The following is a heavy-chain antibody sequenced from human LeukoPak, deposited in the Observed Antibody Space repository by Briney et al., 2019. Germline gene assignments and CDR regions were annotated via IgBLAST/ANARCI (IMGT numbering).Heavy chain of an antibody. CDR3: ARDTGYSSGWYYYGMDV. Sequence: PSETLSLTCTVSGGSLCSSSYYWGWLRQPPGKGLEWIGSIYYSGSTYYNPSLKSRVTISVDTSKNQFSLKLSSVTAADTAVYYCARDTGYSSGWYYYGMDVWGQGTTVTVSS. J-gene: IGHJ6*02. D-gene: IGHD6-19*01. CDR1: GGSLCSSSYY. CDR2: IYYSGST. V-gene: IGHV4-39*07.